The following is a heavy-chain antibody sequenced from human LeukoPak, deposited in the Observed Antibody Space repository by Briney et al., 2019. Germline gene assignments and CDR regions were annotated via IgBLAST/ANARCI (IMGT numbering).Heavy chain of an antibody. CDR1: GYSIDHYA. CDR3: ARSSVTWVPKPRDDY. J-gene: IGHJ4*02. CDR2: SSAYSDDT. D-gene: IGHD4-17*01. Sequence: AASVKVSCKASGYSIDHYAISWVRQAPGQGLEWMGWSSAYSDDTDYAQRFQGRVTMTTDTTTNTAYLELRNLRSDDTAVYFCARSSVTWVPKPRDDYWGQGTLVTVSS. V-gene: IGHV1-18*01.